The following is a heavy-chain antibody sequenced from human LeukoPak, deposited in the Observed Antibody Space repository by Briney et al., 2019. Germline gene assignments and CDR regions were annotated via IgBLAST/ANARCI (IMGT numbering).Heavy chain of an antibody. CDR2: INPNSGGT. V-gene: IGHV1-2*02. D-gene: IGHD6-13*01. J-gene: IGHJ5*02. CDR3: ARGRTWYEGWFDP. CDR1: GGTFSSYA. Sequence: ASVKVSCKASGGTFSSYAISWVRQAPGQGLEWMGWINPNSGGTNYAQKFQGRVTMTRDTSISTAYMELSRLRSDDTAVYYCARGRTWYEGWFDPWGQGTLVTVSS.